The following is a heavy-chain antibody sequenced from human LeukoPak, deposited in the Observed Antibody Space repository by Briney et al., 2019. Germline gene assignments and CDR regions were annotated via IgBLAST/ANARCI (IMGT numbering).Heavy chain of an antibody. CDR3: ARQFGVEI. V-gene: IGHV4-38-2*01. Sequence: SETLSLTCAVSGYSISSGYYWGWIRQPPGKGLEWIGSINHSGSTYYNPSLKSRVTISIYTSKNQFSLKLSSVTAADTAVYYCARQFGVEIWGQGTMVTVSS. D-gene: IGHD1-1*01. CDR2: INHSGST. CDR1: GYSISSGYY. J-gene: IGHJ3*02.